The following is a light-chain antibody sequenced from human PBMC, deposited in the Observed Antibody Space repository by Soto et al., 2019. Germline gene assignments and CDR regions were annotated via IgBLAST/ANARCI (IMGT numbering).Light chain of an antibody. CDR3: QQSYRTPPR. V-gene: IGKV1-39*01. CDR2: AAS. CDR1: QSISSY. J-gene: IGKJ1*01. Sequence: DIQMTQSPSSLSASVGDRVTITCRASQSISSYLNWYQQKPGKAPKLLIYAASSLQSGVPSRFSGSRSGTDFTLTISSLQPEDFATYYCQQSYRTPPRFGQGTKVEIK.